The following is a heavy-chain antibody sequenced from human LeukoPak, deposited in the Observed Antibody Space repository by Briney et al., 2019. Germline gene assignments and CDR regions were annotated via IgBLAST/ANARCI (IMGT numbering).Heavy chain of an antibody. D-gene: IGHD3-22*01. J-gene: IGHJ4*02. CDR1: GGSISSNNW. V-gene: IGHV4-4*02. Sequence: PSETLSLTCAVSGGSISSNNWWSWVRQPPGKGLEWIGDIYYSGSTNYNPSLKSRVTISIDKSKNQFSLNLSSVTAADTAVYYCAREGYESSGYTDYWGQGTLVTVSS. CDR3: AREGYESSGYTDY. CDR2: IYYSGST.